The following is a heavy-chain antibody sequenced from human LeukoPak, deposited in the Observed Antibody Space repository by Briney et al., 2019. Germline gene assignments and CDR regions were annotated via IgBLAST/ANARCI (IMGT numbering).Heavy chain of an antibody. D-gene: IGHD6-13*01. V-gene: IGHV4-39*07. J-gene: IGHJ5*02. CDR3: ARELPGYSSTGDWFDP. CDR2: IYYSGST. CDR1: GGSISSSSYY. Sequence: SETLSLTCTVSGGSISSSSYYWGGIRQPPGKGLEGIGCIYYSGSTYYNPSLKSRVTISVDTSKNQFSLKLSSVTAADTAVYYCARELPGYSSTGDWFDPWGQGTLVTVSS.